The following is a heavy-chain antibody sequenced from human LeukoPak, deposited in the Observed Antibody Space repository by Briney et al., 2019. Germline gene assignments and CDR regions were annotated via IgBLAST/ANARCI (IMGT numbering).Heavy chain of an antibody. J-gene: IGHJ5*02. V-gene: IGHV4-59*12. CDR2: IYYSGST. CDR3: ARPRLVRSYYWFDP. D-gene: IGHD1-26*01. CDR1: GGSISSYY. Sequence: SETLSLTCTVSGGSISSYYWSWIRQPPEKGLEWIGYIYYSGSTNYNPSLKSRVTISVDTSKNQFSLKLSSVTAADTAVYYCARPRLVRSYYWFDPWGQGTLVTVSS.